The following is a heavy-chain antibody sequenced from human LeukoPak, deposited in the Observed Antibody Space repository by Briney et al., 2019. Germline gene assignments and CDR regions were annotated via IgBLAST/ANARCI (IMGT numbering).Heavy chain of an antibody. Sequence: GGSLRLSCAASGFTFSSYAMNWIRQAPGKGLEWVSSISSSGAYIYYADSVKGRFTISRDNSKNTLYLQMNSLRAEDTAVYYCAKKSATTVTTTVFDYWGQGTLVTVSP. J-gene: IGHJ4*02. D-gene: IGHD4-17*01. CDR1: GFTFSSYA. CDR3: AKKSATTVTTTVFDY. CDR2: ISSSGAYI. V-gene: IGHV3-23*01.